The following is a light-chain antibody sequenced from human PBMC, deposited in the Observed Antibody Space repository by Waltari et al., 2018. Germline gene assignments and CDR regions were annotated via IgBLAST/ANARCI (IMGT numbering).Light chain of an antibody. CDR3: QQTYSLFT. CDR2: GSS. CDR1: QRISTY. J-gene: IGKJ3*01. V-gene: IGKV1-39*01. Sequence: DIQMTQSPSFLSASVGDRVTISCRASQRISTYLNWYQQKAGEAPKLLIYGSSGLQSGVPSRFSGTGSGTDFTLTINSLQPEDFATYYCQQTYSLFTFGPGTTVDFK.